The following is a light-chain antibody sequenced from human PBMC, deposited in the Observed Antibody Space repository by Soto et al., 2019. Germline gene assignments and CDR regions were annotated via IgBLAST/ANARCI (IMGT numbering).Light chain of an antibody. J-gene: IGKJ1*01. V-gene: IGKV3-15*01. CDR2: GAS. CDR1: ESVSSN. CDR3: QQYNNWPPWT. Sequence: EIVMTQSPATLSVSPGERAKLSCRASESVSSNLAWYQQKPGQAHRLIIYGASTRATGIPARFSGSGSGTEFTLTISSLQSEDFAVYYGQQYNNWPPWTFGQGTKVDIK.